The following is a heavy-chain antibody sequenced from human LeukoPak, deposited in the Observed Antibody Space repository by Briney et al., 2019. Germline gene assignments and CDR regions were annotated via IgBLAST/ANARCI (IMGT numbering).Heavy chain of an antibody. D-gene: IGHD1-14*01. CDR2: LLNGVT. CDR3: TKSGPPDPY. CDR1: GLTVSTND. V-gene: IGHV3-53*01. J-gene: IGHJ3*01. Sequence: GGSLRLSCAASGLTVSTNDMGWVRQAPGQGLEWVSFLLNGVTYYADSVKGRFTISRDNSKNTLYLQTNSLRVEDTAMYYCTKSGPPDPYWGQGTMVTVSS.